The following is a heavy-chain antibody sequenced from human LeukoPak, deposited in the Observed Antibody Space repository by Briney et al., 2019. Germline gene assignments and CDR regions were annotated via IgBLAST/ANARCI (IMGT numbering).Heavy chain of an antibody. CDR3: AKDQRWDSPLYLDS. J-gene: IGHJ4*02. V-gene: IGHV3-23*01. CDR1: GFTFSSSA. D-gene: IGHD1-26*01. CDR2: ISASGGST. Sequence: GGSLRLSCAASGFTFSSSAMSWVRQVPGKGLEWVSGISASGGSTSYADSVRGRFTISRDNSKNTLYVQMNSLRDEDTAVYYCAKDQRWDSPLYLDSWGQGTLVTVSS.